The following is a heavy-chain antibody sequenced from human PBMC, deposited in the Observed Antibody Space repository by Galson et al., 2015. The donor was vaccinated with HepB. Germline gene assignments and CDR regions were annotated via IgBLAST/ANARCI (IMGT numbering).Heavy chain of an antibody. CDR1: GFSVSNNY. CDR3: ARGGASAGI. J-gene: IGHJ4*02. V-gene: IGHV3-66*01. D-gene: IGHD6-13*01. CDR2: IYSGGSI. Sequence: SLRLSCAASGFSVSNNYMRWVRQPPGKGLEWVSLIYSGGSIYYADSVKGRFTISRDSSTNTVHLQMENVRAEDTAVYYCARGGASAGIWGQGTLVTVSP.